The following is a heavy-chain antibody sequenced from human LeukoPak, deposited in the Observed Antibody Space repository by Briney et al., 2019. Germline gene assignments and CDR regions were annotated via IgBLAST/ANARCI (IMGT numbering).Heavy chain of an antibody. CDR1: GGTFSSYA. CDR2: IIPIFGTA. Sequence: ASVKVSCKASGGTFSSYAISWVRQAPGQGLEWMGRIIPIFGTANYAQKFQGRVTITADESTSTAYMELSSLRSEDTAVYYCARAPSPYYDFWSGYLPNWFDPWGQGTLVTVSS. D-gene: IGHD3-3*01. V-gene: IGHV1-69*15. J-gene: IGHJ5*02. CDR3: ARAPSPYYDFWSGYLPNWFDP.